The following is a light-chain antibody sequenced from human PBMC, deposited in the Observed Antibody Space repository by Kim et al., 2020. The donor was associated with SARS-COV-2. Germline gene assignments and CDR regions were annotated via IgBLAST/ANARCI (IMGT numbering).Light chain of an antibody. V-gene: IGLV3-1*01. J-gene: IGLJ2*01. CDR1: RLGNKY. CDR3: QVWESTTTV. CDR2: QDE. Sequence: SYELTQPPSVSVSPGQTASITCSGDRLGNKYVCWYQQKSGQSPVVVMYQDERRPSGIPERFSGSNSGNTAPLTISGTQAMDEADYYFQVWESTTTVFGGG.